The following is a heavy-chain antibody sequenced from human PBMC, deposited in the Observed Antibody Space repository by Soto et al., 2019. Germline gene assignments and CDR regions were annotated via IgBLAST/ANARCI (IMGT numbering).Heavy chain of an antibody. J-gene: IGHJ4*02. CDR1: GFTFSSYS. V-gene: IGHV3-48*02. CDR2: ISSSSTI. Sequence: EVQLVESGGGSVQPGGSLRLSCAASGFTFSSYSMNWVRQAPGKGLEWVSYISSSSTIYYADSVKGRFTISRDNAKNSLYLQMNSLRDEDTAVYYCARDLWQGGRELTFGYWGQGTLVTVSS. CDR3: ARDLWQGGRELTFGY. D-gene: IGHD3-10*01.